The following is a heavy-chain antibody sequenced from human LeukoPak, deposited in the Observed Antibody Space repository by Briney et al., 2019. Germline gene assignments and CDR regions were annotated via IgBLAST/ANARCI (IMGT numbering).Heavy chain of an antibody. CDR1: GFTFRNYA. V-gene: IGHV3-23*01. CDR3: VRGLLWFGELIPPPFDY. J-gene: IGHJ4*02. D-gene: IGHD3-10*01. Sequence: GGSLRLSXAASGFTFRNYAMSWVRQAPGKGLEWVSVISGSGGSTYYADSVKGRFTISRDNSKNTLYLQMNSLRAEDTAVYYCVRGLLWFGELIPPPFDYWGQGTLVTVSS. CDR2: ISGSGGST.